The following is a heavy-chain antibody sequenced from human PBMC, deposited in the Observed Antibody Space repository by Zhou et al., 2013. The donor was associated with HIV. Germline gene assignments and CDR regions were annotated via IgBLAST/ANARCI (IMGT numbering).Heavy chain of an antibody. V-gene: IGHV1-2*02. CDR1: GYTFTGYY. CDR3: ARVEMHSSLGYYYYYMDV. D-gene: IGHD6-13*01. Sequence: QVQLVQSGAEVKKPGASVKVSCKASGYTFTGYYMHWVRQAPGQGLEWMGWINPNSGGTNYAQKFQGRVTMTRDTSISTAYMELSRLRSDDTAVYYCARVEMHSSLGYYYYYMDVWGQRVPRSPSP. J-gene: IGHJ6*03. CDR2: INPNSGGT.